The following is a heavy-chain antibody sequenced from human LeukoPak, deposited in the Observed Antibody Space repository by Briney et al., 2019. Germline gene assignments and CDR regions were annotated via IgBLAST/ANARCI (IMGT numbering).Heavy chain of an antibody. J-gene: IGHJ4*02. CDR3: ARDEGIDSSPFDY. CDR1: GFTFSSYS. CDR2: ISSSSSYI. V-gene: IGHV3-21*01. D-gene: IGHD3-22*01. Sequence: PRGSLRLSCAASGFTFSSYSMNWVRQAPGKGLEWVSSISSSSSYIYYADSVKGRFTISRDNAKNSLYLQMNSLRAEDTAVYYCARDEGIDSSPFDYWGQGTLVTVSS.